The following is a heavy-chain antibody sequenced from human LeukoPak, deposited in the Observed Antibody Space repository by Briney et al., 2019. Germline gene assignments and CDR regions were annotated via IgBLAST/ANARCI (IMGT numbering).Heavy chain of an antibody. CDR1: GFTFSSYG. J-gene: IGHJ4*02. CDR3: AEDLTAAAGTDY. V-gene: IGHV3-33*06. Sequence: PGRSLRLSCAASGFTFSSYGMHWVRQAPGKGLEWVAVIWYDGSNKYYADSVKGRFTISRDNSKNTLYLQMNSLRAEDTAVYYCAEDLTAAAGTDYWGQGTLVTVSS. D-gene: IGHD6-13*01. CDR2: IWYDGSNK.